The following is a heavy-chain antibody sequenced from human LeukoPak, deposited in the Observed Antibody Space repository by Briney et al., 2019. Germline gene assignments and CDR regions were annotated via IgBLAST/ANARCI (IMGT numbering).Heavy chain of an antibody. CDR2: ISSSSNTI. CDR3: ARGYVDTAMDY. V-gene: IGHV3-48*04. J-gene: IGHJ4*02. CDR1: GFIFSSYS. Sequence: GGSLRLSCAASGFIFSSYSMNWVRQAPGKGLEWVSYISSSSNTIYYADSVRGRFTISRDNAKNSLYLQMNSLRAEDTAVYYCARGYVDTAMDYWGQGNLVTVSS. D-gene: IGHD5-18*01.